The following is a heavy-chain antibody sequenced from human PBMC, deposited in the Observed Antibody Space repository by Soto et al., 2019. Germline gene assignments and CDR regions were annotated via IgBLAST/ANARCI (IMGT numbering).Heavy chain of an antibody. D-gene: IGHD1-7*01. CDR1: GFTFTSSA. CDR3: AADEAYNWNYGNWFDP. Sequence: QMQLVQSGPEVKKPGTSVKVSCKASGFTFTSSAVQWVRQARGLRLEWIGWIVVGSGNTNYAQKFQERVTITRDMSTSTAYMVLSSLRSEDTAVYYCAADEAYNWNYGNWFDPWGQGTLVTVSS. J-gene: IGHJ5*02. V-gene: IGHV1-58*01. CDR2: IVVGSGNT.